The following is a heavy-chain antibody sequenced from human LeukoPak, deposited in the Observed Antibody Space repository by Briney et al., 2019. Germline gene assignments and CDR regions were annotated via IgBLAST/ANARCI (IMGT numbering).Heavy chain of an antibody. V-gene: IGHV3-53*01. CDR2: IYSGGTT. D-gene: IGHD3-10*01. Sequence: PGGSLRLSCAASGFSVSTKYMNWVRQAPGKGLEGVSIIYSGGTTYYGESVEGRFTISRDTSKNTVFLQMNSLRVEDTAVYYCARLGDHYHWNLDLWGRGTLVTVSS. CDR3: ARLGDHYHWNLDL. J-gene: IGHJ2*01. CDR1: GFSVSTKY.